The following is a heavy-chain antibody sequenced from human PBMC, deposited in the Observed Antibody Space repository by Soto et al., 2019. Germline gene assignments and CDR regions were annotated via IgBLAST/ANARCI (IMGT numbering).Heavy chain of an antibody. CDR3: ARGRDGDY. J-gene: IGHJ4*02. CDR1: GYAFTTYG. Sequence: QVHLVQSGAEVKKPGASVKVSCQGSGYAFTTYGITWVRQAPGQGLEWMGWISAHNGNTNYAQTPQGRDTVTRDTSTSTAYMGLRSLRYADTAVYYCARGRDGDYWGQGALVTVSS. D-gene: IGHD6-6*01. CDR2: ISAHNGNT. V-gene: IGHV1-18*01.